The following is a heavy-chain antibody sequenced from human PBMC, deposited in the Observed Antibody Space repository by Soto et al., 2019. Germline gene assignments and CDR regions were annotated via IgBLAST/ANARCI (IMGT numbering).Heavy chain of an antibody. J-gene: IGHJ4*02. Sequence: GGSLRLSCAASGFTFSSYAMSWVRQAPGKGLEWVSAISGSGGSTYYADSVKGRFTISRDNSKNTLYLQMNSLRAEDTAVYYCAKYRRITMVRGVFDYWGQGTLVTVSS. CDR1: GFTFSSYA. CDR3: AKYRRITMVRGVFDY. D-gene: IGHD3-10*01. V-gene: IGHV3-23*01. CDR2: ISGSGGST.